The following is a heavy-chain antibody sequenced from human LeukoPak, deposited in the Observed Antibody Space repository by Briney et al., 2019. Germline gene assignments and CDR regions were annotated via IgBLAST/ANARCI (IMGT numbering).Heavy chain of an antibody. CDR1: GFTFSSYS. D-gene: IGHD3-10*01. Sequence: GGSLRLSCAASGFTFSSYSMNWVRQAPGKGLEWVSYISSSSSTIYYADSVKGRFTISRDNAKNSLYLQMNSLRAEDTAVYYCARDHGFGELSYWGQGTLVTVSS. CDR2: ISSSSSTI. J-gene: IGHJ4*02. CDR3: ARDHGFGELSY. V-gene: IGHV3-48*01.